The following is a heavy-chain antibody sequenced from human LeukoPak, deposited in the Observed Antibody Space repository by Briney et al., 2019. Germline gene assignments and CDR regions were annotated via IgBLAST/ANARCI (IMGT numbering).Heavy chain of an antibody. D-gene: IGHD2-15*01. J-gene: IGHJ4*02. CDR1: GYTFTSYG. CDR2: ISAYNGNT. Sequence: GASVKVSCKASGYTFTSYGISWVRHAPGQGLEWMGWISAYNGNTNYAQKLQGRVTMTTDTSTSTAYMELRSLRSDDTAVYYCARDAPDGYCSGGSCYSGPYDYWGQGTLVTVSS. V-gene: IGHV1-18*01. CDR3: ARDAPDGYCSGGSCYSGPYDY.